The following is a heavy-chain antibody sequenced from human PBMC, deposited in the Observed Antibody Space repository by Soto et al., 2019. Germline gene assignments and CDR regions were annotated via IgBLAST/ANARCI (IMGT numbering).Heavy chain of an antibody. D-gene: IGHD6-13*01. V-gene: IGHV3-30*18. Sequence: GGSLRLSCAASGFTFSSYGMHWVRQAPGKGLEWVAVISYDGSNKYYADSVKGRFTISRDNSKNTLYLQMNSLRAEDTAVYYCAKDLPVIAAAGIDGVGSGDYWGQGTLVTVSS. CDR3: AKDLPVIAAAGIDGVGSGDY. J-gene: IGHJ4*02. CDR2: ISYDGSNK. CDR1: GFTFSSYG.